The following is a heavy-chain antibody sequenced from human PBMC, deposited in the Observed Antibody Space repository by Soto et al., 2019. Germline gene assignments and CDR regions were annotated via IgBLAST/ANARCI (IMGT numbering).Heavy chain of an antibody. V-gene: IGHV3-13*01. Sequence: HPGGSLRLSCAASGFTFSSYDMHWVRQATGKGLEWVSAIGTAGDTYYPGSVKGRFTISRENAKNSLYLQMNSLRAGDTALYYCARGWLATGGSLSYMDVWGKGTTVTV. CDR1: GFTFSSYD. J-gene: IGHJ6*03. CDR2: IGTAGDT. D-gene: IGHD6-13*01. CDR3: ARGWLATGGSLSYMDV.